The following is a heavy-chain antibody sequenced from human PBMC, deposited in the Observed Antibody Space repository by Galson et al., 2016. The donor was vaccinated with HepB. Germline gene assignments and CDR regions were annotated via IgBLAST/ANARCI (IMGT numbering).Heavy chain of an antibody. D-gene: IGHD3-10*01. Sequence: SLRLSCAASKFKFSIYAMNWVRQAPGKGPEWIAYISRTSETILYADSVKGRFNISRDNSKNSLYLQMSRLGDEDTAIYFCARDSGSTTMNGVVRGNWFDAWGQGIQVTVSS. J-gene: IGHJ5*02. CDR3: ARDSGSTTMNGVVRGNWFDA. V-gene: IGHV3-48*02. CDR1: KFKFSIYA. CDR2: ISRTSETI.